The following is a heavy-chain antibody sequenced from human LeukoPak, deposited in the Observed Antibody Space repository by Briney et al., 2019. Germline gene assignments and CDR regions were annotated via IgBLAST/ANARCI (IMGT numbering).Heavy chain of an antibody. CDR2: IYTSGST. D-gene: IGHD6-19*01. Sequence: SETLSLTCTVSGGSISSYYWSWIRQPAGKGLEWIGRIYTSGSTNYNPSLKSRVTMSVDTSKNQFSLKLSSVTAADTAVYYCARDSVAGTENYYYYYMDVWGKGTTVTISS. V-gene: IGHV4-4*07. CDR1: GGSISSYY. J-gene: IGHJ6*03. CDR3: ARDSVAGTENYYYYYMDV.